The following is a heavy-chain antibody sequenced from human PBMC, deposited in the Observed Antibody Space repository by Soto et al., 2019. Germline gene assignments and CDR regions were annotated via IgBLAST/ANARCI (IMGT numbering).Heavy chain of an antibody. CDR3: ARGPYIVAARSARRFDV. CDR1: EFMFSNHA. CDR2: ISYDGTNK. Sequence: QVQLVESGGGVVQPGTSLRLSCAASEFMFSNHAMNWVRQAPGKGLEWLAVISYDGTNKYYADSVKGRFTISRDNSKNXXFLQLTNLRAEYTAIYYCARGPYIVAARSARRFDVWSQGTTVTVSS. V-gene: IGHV3-30*03. J-gene: IGHJ6*02. D-gene: IGHD5-12*01.